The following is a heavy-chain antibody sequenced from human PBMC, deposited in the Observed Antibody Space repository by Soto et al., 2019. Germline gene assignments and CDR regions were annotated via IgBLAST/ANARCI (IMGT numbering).Heavy chain of an antibody. J-gene: IGHJ4*02. CDR1: GGSISSSSYY. CDR2: IYYSGST. V-gene: IGHV4-39*01. D-gene: IGHD2-2*01. Sequence: PLETLSLTCTVSGGSISSSSYYWGWIRQPPGKGLEWIGSIYYSGSTYYNPSLKSRVTISVDTSKNQFSLKLSSVTAADTAVYYCARVPAATLLDYWGQGTLVTVSS. CDR3: ARVPAATLLDY.